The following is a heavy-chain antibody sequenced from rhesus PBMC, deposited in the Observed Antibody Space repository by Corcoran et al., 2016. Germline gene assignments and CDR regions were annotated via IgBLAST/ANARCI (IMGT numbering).Heavy chain of an antibody. V-gene: IGHV4-106*01. D-gene: IGHD1-20*01. J-gene: IGHJ4*01. CDR1: GDSISDDYD. Sequence: QVQLQESGPGRVKPSATLSPTCAVSGDSISDDYDWRWIGQPPGKALAWIGESKGDTGNTNYNHSLKTRVTLSQAASRYPFSLTLNSVTAAYTAVYYCTTPAPDPPGTTWGQGVLVTVSS. CDR2: SKGDTGNT. CDR3: TTPAPDPPGTT.